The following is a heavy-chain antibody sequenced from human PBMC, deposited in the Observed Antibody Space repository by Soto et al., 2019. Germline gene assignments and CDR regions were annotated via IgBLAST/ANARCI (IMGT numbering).Heavy chain of an antibody. CDR1: RGSVSTNSSA. Sequence: SQTLSLTCAISRGSVSTNSSAWNWIRQSPSRGLEWLGRTYYRSKWYNDYAVSVKSRITINPDTSKNQFSLQLNSVTPEDTAVYYCARAPGYYFYGMDVWGQGTTVTVSS. CDR3: ARAPGYYFYGMDV. J-gene: IGHJ6*02. CDR2: TYYRSKWYN. V-gene: IGHV6-1*01.